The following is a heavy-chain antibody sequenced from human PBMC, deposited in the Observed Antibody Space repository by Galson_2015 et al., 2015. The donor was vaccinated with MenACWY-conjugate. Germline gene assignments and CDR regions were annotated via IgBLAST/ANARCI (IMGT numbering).Heavy chain of an antibody. Sequence: SLRLSCAASGFDVSTMYMGWVRQAPGKGLGGVAIVYKAGVPAHVDSGRGRFTISRDSSRNTLHLQMNNLRAEDTAVYYCAGGGWDLDYWGQGSLVTVSS. CDR1: GFDVSTMY. CDR2: VYKAGVP. D-gene: IGHD1-26*01. J-gene: IGHJ4*02. CDR3: AGGGWDLDY. V-gene: IGHV3-53*01.